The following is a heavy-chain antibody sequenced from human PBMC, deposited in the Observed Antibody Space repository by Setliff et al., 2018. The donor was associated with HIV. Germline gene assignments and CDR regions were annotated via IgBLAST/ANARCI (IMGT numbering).Heavy chain of an antibody. CDR3: ARGGRRRIQLWLRGGAFDI. V-gene: IGHV4-34*01. CDR2: INHSGST. Sequence: PSETLSLTCAVYGGSFSGYYWSRIRQPPGKGLEWIGEINHSGSTNYNPSLKSRVTISVDTSKNQFSLKLSSVTAADTAVYYCARGGRRRIQLWLRGGAFDIWGQGTMVTVSS. D-gene: IGHD5-18*01. CDR1: GGSFSGYY. J-gene: IGHJ3*02.